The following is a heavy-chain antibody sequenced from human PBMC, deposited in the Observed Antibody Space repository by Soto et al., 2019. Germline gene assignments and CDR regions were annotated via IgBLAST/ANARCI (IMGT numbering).Heavy chain of an antibody. Sequence: PGESLKISCKGSGYSFTSYWISWVRQMPGKGLEWMGRIDPSDSYTNYSPSFQGHVTISADKSISTAYLQWSSLKASDTAMYYCARHMIVVTTGYGMDVWGQGTTVTAP. CDR2: IDPSDSYT. CDR3: ARHMIVVTTGYGMDV. V-gene: IGHV5-10-1*01. J-gene: IGHJ6*02. CDR1: GYSFTSYW. D-gene: IGHD3-22*01.